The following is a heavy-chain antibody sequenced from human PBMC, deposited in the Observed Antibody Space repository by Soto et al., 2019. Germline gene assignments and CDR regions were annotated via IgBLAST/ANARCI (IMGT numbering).Heavy chain of an antibody. Sequence: QVQLVQSGAEVKKPGSSVKVSCKASGGTFSNFTISWVRQAPGQGLEWMGGIIPLFQTANYAMKFQGRVTITADESTSTAYMELSSLRSEDTAVYYCARWSHWNPLYYSGMDVWGQGTTVSFSS. CDR3: ARWSHWNPLYYSGMDV. CDR1: GGTFSNFT. J-gene: IGHJ6*02. D-gene: IGHD1-1*01. CDR2: IIPLFQTA. V-gene: IGHV1-69*01.